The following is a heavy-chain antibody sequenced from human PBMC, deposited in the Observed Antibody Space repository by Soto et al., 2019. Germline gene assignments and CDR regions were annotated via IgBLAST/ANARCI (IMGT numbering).Heavy chain of an antibody. CDR3: ASLRETAAGPSDAFDM. CDR2: ISSSSSTI. Sequence: EVQLVESGGGLVQPGGSLRLSCAASGFTFSSYSMNWVRQAPGKGLEWVSYISSSSSTIYYADSVKGRFTISRDNAKNSLYLQLTSLRAEETAVYYCASLRETAAGPSDAFDMCGQGTMVTVSS. CDR1: GFTFSSYS. D-gene: IGHD6-13*01. J-gene: IGHJ3*02. V-gene: IGHV3-48*01.